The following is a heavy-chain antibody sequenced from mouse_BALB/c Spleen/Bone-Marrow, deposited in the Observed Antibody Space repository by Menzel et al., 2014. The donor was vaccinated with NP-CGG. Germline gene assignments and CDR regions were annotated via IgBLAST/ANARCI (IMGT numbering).Heavy chain of an antibody. Sequence: VQLQQSGAELARPGASVKMSCKASGYTFTSYTMHWVKQRPGQGLEWIGYINPSSGYANYNQKFKDKATLTADKSSSTAYMQRSSLTSEDSAVYCCARSAYYRSLFAYWGQGTLVTVSA. CDR3: ARSAYYRSLFAY. CDR1: GYTFTSYT. D-gene: IGHD2-14*01. J-gene: IGHJ3*01. CDR2: INPSSGYA. V-gene: IGHV1-4*01.